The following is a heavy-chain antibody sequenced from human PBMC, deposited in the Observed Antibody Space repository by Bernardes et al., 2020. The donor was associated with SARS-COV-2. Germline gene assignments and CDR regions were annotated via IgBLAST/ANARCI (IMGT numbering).Heavy chain of an antibody. V-gene: IGHV3-48*04. J-gene: IGHJ4*02. Sequence: VGSLRLSCAASGFTLSTYSMNWVRQAPGQGLEWVSYISSSSNTIYYADSVKGRFTISRDNAKSSLYLQMNSLRAEDTAVYYCARDGPVWTNGEFDYWGQGTLVTVSS. CDR2: ISSSSNTI. CDR1: GFTLSTYS. D-gene: IGHD2-8*01. CDR3: ARDGPVWTNGEFDY.